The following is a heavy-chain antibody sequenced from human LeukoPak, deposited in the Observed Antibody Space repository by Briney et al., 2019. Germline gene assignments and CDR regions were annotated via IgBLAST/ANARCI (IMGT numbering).Heavy chain of an antibody. D-gene: IGHD2-15*01. CDR1: GYTFSGYY. V-gene: IGHV1-2*02. J-gene: IGHJ5*02. Sequence: ASVKVSCKASGYTFSGYYMHWVRQAPGQGLEWMGWINPNSGGTNYAQKFQGRVTMTRDTSISTAYMELSRLRSDDTAVYYCARGVVVGRLLEDNWFDPWGQGTLVTVSS. CDR2: INPNSGGT. CDR3: ARGVVVGRLLEDNWFDP.